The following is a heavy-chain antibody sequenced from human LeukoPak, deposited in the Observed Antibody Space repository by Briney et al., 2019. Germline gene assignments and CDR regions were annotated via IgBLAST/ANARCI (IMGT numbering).Heavy chain of an antibody. V-gene: IGHV3-7*01. Sequence: GGSLRLSCAASGFTFSSYWMSWVRQAPGKGLEWVANIKQDGSEKYYVDSVKGRFTISRDNAKNSLYLQMNSLRAEDTAVYYCARDRSVTYYDFWSGYLDHYFDYWGQGTLATVSS. D-gene: IGHD3-3*01. J-gene: IGHJ4*02. CDR1: GFTFSSYW. CDR2: IKQDGSEK. CDR3: ARDRSVTYYDFWSGYLDHYFDY.